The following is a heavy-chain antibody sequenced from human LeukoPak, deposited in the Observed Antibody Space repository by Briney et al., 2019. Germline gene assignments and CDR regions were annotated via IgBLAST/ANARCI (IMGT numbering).Heavy chain of an antibody. V-gene: IGHV3-48*02. CDR1: GFTFSSYA. D-gene: IGHD5-24*01. Sequence: PGGSLRLSCAASGFTFSSYAMSWVRQAPGKGLEWVSYISFSSSTIHYADSVKGRFTISRDNAKNSLYLQMNSLRDEDTALYYCATKMATKGSFEYWGQGTLVTVSS. J-gene: IGHJ4*02. CDR3: ATKMATKGSFEY. CDR2: ISFSSSTI.